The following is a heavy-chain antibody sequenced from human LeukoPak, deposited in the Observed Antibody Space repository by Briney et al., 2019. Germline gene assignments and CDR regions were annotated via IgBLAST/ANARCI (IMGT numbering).Heavy chain of an antibody. CDR2: ISYDGSNK. Sequence: GGSLRLSCAASGFTFSSYGMHWVRQAPGKGLEWMAVISYDGSNKYYADSVKGRFTISRDNSKNTLYLQMNSLRAEDTAVYYCARMGAREGIDYWGQGTLVTVSS. V-gene: IGHV3-30*03. CDR1: GFTFSSYG. D-gene: IGHD1-26*01. CDR3: ARMGAREGIDY. J-gene: IGHJ4*02.